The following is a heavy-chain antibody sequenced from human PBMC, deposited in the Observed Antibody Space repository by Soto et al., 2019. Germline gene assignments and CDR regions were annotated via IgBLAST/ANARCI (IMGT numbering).Heavy chain of an antibody. D-gene: IGHD3-22*01. Sequence: SETLSLTCIVSGVSINSGGYYWTWIRQHPGEGLEWIGYIYYSGSTHYNPSLKSRLTISVDTSKNQFSLRLSSVTAADTAVYYCAKSEAYDSSGYLTYYYYSGMDVWGQGTAVTVSS. J-gene: IGHJ6*02. CDR1: GVSINSGGYY. CDR2: IYYSGST. CDR3: AKSEAYDSSGYLTYYYYSGMDV. V-gene: IGHV4-31*03.